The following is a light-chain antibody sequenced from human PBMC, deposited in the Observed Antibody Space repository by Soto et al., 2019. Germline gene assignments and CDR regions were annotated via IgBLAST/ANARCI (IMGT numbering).Light chain of an antibody. CDR2: GAS. V-gene: IGKV3-20*01. CDR3: QQFQNYPLT. CDR1: QSVSTSY. Sequence: EIVLTQSPGTLSLSPGERATLSCRASQSVSTSYLAWYQQKPGQAPRLLIYGASSRATGIPDRFSGSGSGADFTLTISRLEPEDFAVYYCQQFQNYPLTFGGGTNVE. J-gene: IGKJ4*01.